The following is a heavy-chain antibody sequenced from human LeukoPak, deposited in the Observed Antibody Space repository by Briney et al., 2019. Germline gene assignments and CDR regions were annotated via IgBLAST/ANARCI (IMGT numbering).Heavy chain of an antibody. CDR1: GYTFTNYG. Sequence: ASVKVSCKASGYTFTNYGLTWVRQAPGQGLEWMGRVNPNSGGTNYAQKFQGRVTMTRDTSISTAYMELSRLRSDDTAVYYCARDRGSSGWYVYWGQGTLVTVSS. J-gene: IGHJ4*02. V-gene: IGHV1-2*06. CDR3: ARDRGSSGWYVY. CDR2: VNPNSGGT. D-gene: IGHD6-19*01.